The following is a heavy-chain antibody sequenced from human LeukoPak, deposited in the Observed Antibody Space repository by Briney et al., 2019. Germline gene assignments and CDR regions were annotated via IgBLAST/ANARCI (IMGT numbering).Heavy chain of an antibody. CDR1: GDSISGYY. Sequence: SETLSLTCTVSGDSISGYYWRWIRQPPGQGLEWIGNVHYSGSTTYHPSLQSRVTISVDTSKKQFSLKLRSVTAADSAVYYCARHSSIQGYYFDYWGRGTLVTVSS. J-gene: IGHJ4*02. D-gene: IGHD6-6*01. CDR3: ARHSSIQGYYFDY. V-gene: IGHV4-59*08. CDR2: VHYSGST.